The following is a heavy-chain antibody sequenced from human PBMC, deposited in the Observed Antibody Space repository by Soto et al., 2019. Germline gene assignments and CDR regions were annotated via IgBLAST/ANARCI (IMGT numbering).Heavy chain of an antibody. Sequence: EVQLLESGGGLVQPGGSLRLSCAASGFTFSSYAMSWVRQAPGKGLEWVSSISGTGGSTYYADSMKGRFTISRDNSKNTLYLQMNSLRAEDTAVYYCAKDRGYSYGRTVDYWGQGTLVTVSS. D-gene: IGHD5-18*01. V-gene: IGHV3-23*01. J-gene: IGHJ4*02. CDR3: AKDRGYSYGRTVDY. CDR1: GFTFSSYA. CDR2: ISGTGGST.